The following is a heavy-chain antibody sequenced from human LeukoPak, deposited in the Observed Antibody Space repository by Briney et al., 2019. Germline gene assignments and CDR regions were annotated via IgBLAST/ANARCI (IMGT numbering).Heavy chain of an antibody. D-gene: IGHD3-3*01. Sequence: SETLSLTCTVSGGSISSYYWSWIRQPPGKGLEWIGYIYYSGSTNYNPSLKSRVTISVDTSKNQFPLKLSSVTAADTAVYYCARDGGYDFWSGYYPDYWGQGTLVTVSS. J-gene: IGHJ4*02. V-gene: IGHV4-59*01. CDR3: ARDGGYDFWSGYYPDY. CDR2: IYYSGST. CDR1: GGSISSYY.